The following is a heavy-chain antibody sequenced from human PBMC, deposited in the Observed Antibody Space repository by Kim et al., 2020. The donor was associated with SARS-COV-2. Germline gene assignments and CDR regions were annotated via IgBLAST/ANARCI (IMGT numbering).Heavy chain of an antibody. Sequence: QKFQGRVTMTRDTSISTAYMELSRLRSDDTAVYYCAKVGGWYERDGMDVWGQGTTVTVSS. V-gene: IGHV1-2*02. J-gene: IGHJ6*02. D-gene: IGHD6-19*01. CDR3: AKVGGWYERDGMDV.